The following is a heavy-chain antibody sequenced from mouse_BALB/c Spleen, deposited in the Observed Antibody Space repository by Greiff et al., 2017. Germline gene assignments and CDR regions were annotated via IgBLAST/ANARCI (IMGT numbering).Heavy chain of an antibody. CDR2: IYPGDGDT. Sequence: QVQLKQSGAELVRPGSSVKISCKASGYAFSSYWMNWVKQRPGQGLEWIGQIYPGDGDTNYNGKFKGKATLTADKSSSTAYMQLSSLTSEDSAVYFCARGGYDVGYYAMDYWGQGTSVTVSS. CDR1: GYAFSSYW. D-gene: IGHD2-14*01. J-gene: IGHJ4*01. CDR3: ARGGYDVGYYAMDY. V-gene: IGHV1-80*01.